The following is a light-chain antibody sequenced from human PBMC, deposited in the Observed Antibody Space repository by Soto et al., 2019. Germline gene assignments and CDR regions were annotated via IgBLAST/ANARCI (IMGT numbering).Light chain of an antibody. J-gene: IGKJ2*01. CDR2: GAS. CDR1: QSLSTN. V-gene: IGKV3-15*01. Sequence: DIVLTQSPGTLSLSPGERATLSCRASQSLSTNLAWYQQKPGQAPRLLIYGASTRATGIPARFSGSGSGTDFTLTISSLQSEDFAVYYCQQYNFRYTFGRGTKLEIK. CDR3: QQYNFRYT.